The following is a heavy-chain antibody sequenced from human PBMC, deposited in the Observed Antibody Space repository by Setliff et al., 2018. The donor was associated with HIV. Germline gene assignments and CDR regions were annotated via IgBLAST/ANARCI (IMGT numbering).Heavy chain of an antibody. Sequence: ASETLSLTCDVSGYSIISEYYWGWVRQPPGKRLEWLGSVYQSGSTSYNPSLSSRLTISVDTSKNHVSLRLSSVTAADTGVYYCARHRDPPGTSWIYYYYYMDLWGEGTTVTVSS. CDR1: GYSIISEYY. V-gene: IGHV4-38-2*01. J-gene: IGHJ6*03. CDR3: ARHRDPPGTSWIYYYYYMDL. CDR2: VYQSGST. D-gene: IGHD6-13*01.